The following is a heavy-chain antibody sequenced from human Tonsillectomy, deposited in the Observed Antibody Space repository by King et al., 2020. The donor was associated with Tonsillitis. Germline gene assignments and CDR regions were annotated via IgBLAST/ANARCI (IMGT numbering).Heavy chain of an antibody. D-gene: IGHD4-17*01. CDR3: TTAPTTLHAFDI. CDR2: IKSKTDGGTT. V-gene: IGHV3-15*01. CDR1: GFTFSNTW. J-gene: IGHJ3*02. Sequence: VQLVESGGGLVKPGRSLRLSCAASGFTFSNTWMSWVRQAPGKGLEWVGRIKSKTDGGTTDYAAPVKGRFTISRDDSKNTLYLLMNSLKTEDTAVYYCTTAPTTLHAFDIWGQGTMVTVSS.